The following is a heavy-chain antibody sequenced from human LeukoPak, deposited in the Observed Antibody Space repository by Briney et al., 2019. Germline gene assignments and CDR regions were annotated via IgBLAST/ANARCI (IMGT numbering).Heavy chain of an antibody. J-gene: IGHJ4*02. CDR1: GYTFTSYD. V-gene: IGHV1-8*01. CDR2: MNPNSGNT. Sequence: GASVKVSCKASGYTFTSYDINWVRQAPGQGLEWMGWMNPNSGNTGYAQKFQGRVTMTRNTSISTAYMELSSLRSEDTAVYYCVRGGGDQTAPPNFDYWGQGTLVTVSS. D-gene: IGHD4-17*01. CDR3: VRGGGDQTAPPNFDY.